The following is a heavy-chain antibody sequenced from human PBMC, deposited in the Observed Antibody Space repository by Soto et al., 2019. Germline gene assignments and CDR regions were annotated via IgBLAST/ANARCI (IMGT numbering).Heavy chain of an antibody. V-gene: IGHV1-69*08. CDR3: AGDPDSHYNDSHASSYP. CDR1: GATFSTYT. Sequence: QVQLVQSGAEVKKPGSSVKVSCKASGATFSTYTMTWVRQAPGQGIEWMGRIIPIIGIINYAQKFQGRVTISADKFTGTAYMELTGLRSDDTAVYYCAGDPDSHYNDSHASSYPWGQGTLVTVSS. J-gene: IGHJ5*02. D-gene: IGHD4-4*01. CDR2: IIPIIGII.